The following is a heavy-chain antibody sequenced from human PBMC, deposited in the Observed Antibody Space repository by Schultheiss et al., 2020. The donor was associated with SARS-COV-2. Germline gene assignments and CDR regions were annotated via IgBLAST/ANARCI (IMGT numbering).Heavy chain of an antibody. V-gene: IGHV4-38-2*01. J-gene: IGHJ4*02. CDR1: GYSISSGYY. D-gene: IGHD5-18*01. CDR2: IYHSGST. CDR3: ARKKYSYGYEDY. Sequence: SETLSLTCAVSGYSISSGYYWGWIRQPPGKGLEWIGEIYHSGSTNYNPSLKSRVTISVDTSKNQFSLKLSSVTAADTAVYYCARKKYSYGYEDYWGQGTLVTVSS.